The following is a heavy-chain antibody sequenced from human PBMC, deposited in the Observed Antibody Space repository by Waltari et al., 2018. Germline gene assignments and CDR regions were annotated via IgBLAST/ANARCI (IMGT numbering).Heavy chain of an antibody. Sequence: QLQLQESGPRLVKPSGTLSLTCAVSGDSMSNTAWWSWVRQSPGKGLQWIGQVQRSGRTNYNPSFASRVSISVDTSTNQFSLKVTSATAADTAVYFCARDRGRGIYLDTWGQGTLVTVSP. CDR3: ARDRGRGIYLDT. D-gene: IGHD2-15*01. CDR2: VQRSGRT. CDR1: GDSMSNTAW. V-gene: IGHV4-4*02. J-gene: IGHJ5*02.